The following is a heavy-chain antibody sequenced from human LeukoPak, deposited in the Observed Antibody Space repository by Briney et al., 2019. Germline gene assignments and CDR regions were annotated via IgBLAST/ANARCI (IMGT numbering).Heavy chain of an antibody. CDR1: GGSISSYY. J-gene: IGHJ4*02. Sequence: PSETLSLTCTVSGGSISSYYWSWIRQPPGKGLEWIGYIYYSGSTNYNPSLKSRVTISVDTSKNQFSLKLNSVTPADTAVYYCSRANYFDYWGQGTLVTVSS. CDR3: SRANYFDY. CDR2: IYYSGST. V-gene: IGHV4-59*01.